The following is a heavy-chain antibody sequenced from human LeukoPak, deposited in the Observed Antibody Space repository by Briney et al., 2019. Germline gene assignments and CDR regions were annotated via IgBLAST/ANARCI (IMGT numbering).Heavy chain of an antibody. CDR2: IYSGGST. V-gene: IGHV3-53*01. J-gene: IGHJ6*02. CDR3: ARDGYRDYYGMDV. D-gene: IGHD5-24*01. Sequence: GGSLRLSCAASGFTFSDYYMSWIRQAPGKGLEWVSVIYSGGSTYYADSVKGRFTISRDNSKNTLYLQMNSLRAEDTAVYYCARDGYRDYYGMDVWGQGTTVTVSS. CDR1: GFTFSDYY.